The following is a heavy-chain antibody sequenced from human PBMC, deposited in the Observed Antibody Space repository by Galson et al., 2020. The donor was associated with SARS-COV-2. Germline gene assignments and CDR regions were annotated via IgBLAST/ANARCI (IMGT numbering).Heavy chain of an antibody. CDR3: ARERELLWFGELEYRMDV. CDR2: ISAYNGNT. V-gene: IGHV1-18*04. D-gene: IGHD3-10*01. Sequence: ASVKVSCKASGYTFTSYGISWVRQAPGQGLAWMGWISAYNGNTNYAQKLQGRVTMTTDTSTSTAYMELRSLRSDDTAVYYCARERELLWFGELEYRMDVWGQGTTVTVSS. J-gene: IGHJ6*02. CDR1: GYTFTSYG.